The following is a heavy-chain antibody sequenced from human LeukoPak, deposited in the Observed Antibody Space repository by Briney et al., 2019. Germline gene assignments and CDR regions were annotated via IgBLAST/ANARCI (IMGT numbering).Heavy chain of an antibody. V-gene: IGHV3-23*01. CDR2: ISGSGYSA. CDR1: GFTFSSNA. D-gene: IGHD5-18*01. Sequence: PGGSLRLSCAASGFTFSSNAMSWVRQAPGKGLEWVSAISGSGYSAYYADSVKGRFTISRDNSKNTLYLQMNTLRVEDTAVYYCAKALDTLVDPFDYWGQGTLVTVSS. CDR3: AKALDTLVDPFDY. J-gene: IGHJ4*02.